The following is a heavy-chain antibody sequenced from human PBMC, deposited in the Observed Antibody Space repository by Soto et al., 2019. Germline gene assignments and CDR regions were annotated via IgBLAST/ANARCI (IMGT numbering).Heavy chain of an antibody. Sequence: GESLKISCKGSGYSFTSYWIGWVRQMPGKGLEWMGIIYPGDSDTRYSPSFQGQATISADKSISTAYLQWSSLKASDTAMYYCARQPSRGLLFYFYGMDVWGQGTTVTVSS. CDR2: IYPGDSDT. D-gene: IGHD3-22*01. CDR1: GYSFTSYW. J-gene: IGHJ6*02. CDR3: ARQPSRGLLFYFYGMDV. V-gene: IGHV5-51*01.